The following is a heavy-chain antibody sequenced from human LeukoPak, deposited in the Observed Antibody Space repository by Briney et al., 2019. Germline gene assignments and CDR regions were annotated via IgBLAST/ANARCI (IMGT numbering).Heavy chain of an antibody. J-gene: IGHJ4*02. CDR2: INSNGDEI. D-gene: IGHD6-6*01. Sequence: GVSLRLSCAASGFTFSTYAMTWVRQAPGKGLEWVSGINSNGDEIYYADSVRGRFTISRDNSNNALYLQTNSLISEDTAVYYCANWIGSSSRDYWGQGTLVTVSS. CDR3: ANWIGSSSRDY. CDR1: GFTFSTYA. V-gene: IGHV3-23*01.